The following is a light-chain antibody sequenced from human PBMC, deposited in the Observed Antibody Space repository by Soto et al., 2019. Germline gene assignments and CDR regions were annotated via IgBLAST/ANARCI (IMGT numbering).Light chain of an antibody. CDR2: GAS. Sequence: EIVMTQSPATLSVSPGERATLSCRASQSVSRSLAWYQQKPGQAPRLLIYGASTRATGIAAGFSGSGSGTEFTLTISSLQSEDFEVYYCQQYNNWPLTFGGGTKVDIK. CDR1: QSVSRS. CDR3: QQYNNWPLT. V-gene: IGKV3-15*01. J-gene: IGKJ4*01.